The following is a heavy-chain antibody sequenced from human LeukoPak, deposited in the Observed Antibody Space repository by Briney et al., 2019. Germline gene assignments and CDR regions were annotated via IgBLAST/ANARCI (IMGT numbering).Heavy chain of an antibody. D-gene: IGHD2-15*01. CDR2: ISWNSGSI. CDR1: GFTFDDYA. V-gene: IGHV3-9*01. CDR3: AKGYCSGGSCYYFDY. J-gene: IGHJ4*02. Sequence: GGSLRLSCAASGFTFDDYAMHWVRQAPGKGLEWVSGISWNSGSIGYADSVKGRFTISRDNAENSLYLQMNSLRAEDTALYYCAKGYCSGGSCYYFDYWGQGTLVTVSS.